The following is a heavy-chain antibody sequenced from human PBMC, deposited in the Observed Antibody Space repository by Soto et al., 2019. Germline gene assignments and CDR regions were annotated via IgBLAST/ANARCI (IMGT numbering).Heavy chain of an antibody. CDR1: GGSLSSGGYS. V-gene: IGHV4-30-2*01. CDR3: ARAGGWFDP. D-gene: IGHD3-10*01. J-gene: IGHJ5*02. Sequence: QLQLQESGSGLVKPSQTLSLTCAVSGGSLSSGGYSWNWIRQPPGKALEWIGYIYDNGNTYYNPSLQSRVTISVARSKNPVSLILTAVTAADTAVYFCARAGGWFDPWGQGTLVTVSA. CDR2: IYDNGNT.